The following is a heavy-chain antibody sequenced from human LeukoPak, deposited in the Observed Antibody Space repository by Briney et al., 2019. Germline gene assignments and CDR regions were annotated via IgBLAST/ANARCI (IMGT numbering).Heavy chain of an antibody. J-gene: IGHJ4*02. D-gene: IGHD2/OR15-2a*01. CDR1: GYTFNRYG. Sequence: ASVKVSCKASGYTFNRYGISWVRQAPGQRPERMGWSSALTGNIDYAPKFQGRVTMNTDTSTRTAYMELSSLVSADTAVYFCARADPTNTGHEYFDYWGRGTLVTVSS. CDR3: ARADPTNTGHEYFDY. V-gene: IGHV1-18*01. CDR2: SSALTGNI.